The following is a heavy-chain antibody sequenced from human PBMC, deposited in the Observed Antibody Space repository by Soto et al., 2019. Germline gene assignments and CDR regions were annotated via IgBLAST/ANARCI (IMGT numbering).Heavy chain of an antibody. CDR1: GSTSSNYG. Sequence: QVQLVESGGGVVQPGTSLRLSCAASGSTSSNYGMHWVRQAPGKGLEWVAVVWYDGTTKFYPDSVKGRFTISRDNSNNTLYLQMNSLRVDDTAVYYCATVDNYYGSVFWGQGTLVTVSS. J-gene: IGHJ4*02. D-gene: IGHD3-10*01. CDR3: ATVDNYYGSVF. V-gene: IGHV3-33*01. CDR2: VWYDGTTK.